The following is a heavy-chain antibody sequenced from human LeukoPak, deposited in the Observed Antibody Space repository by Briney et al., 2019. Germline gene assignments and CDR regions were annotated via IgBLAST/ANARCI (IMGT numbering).Heavy chain of an antibody. CDR3: AREGYYDSSGYYWRWFDP. CDR2: IYTSGST. CDR1: GGSISSYY. V-gene: IGHV4-4*07. J-gene: IGHJ5*02. Sequence: PSETLSLTCTVSGGSISSYYWSWIRQPAGKGLEWIGRIYTSGSTNYNPSLKSRVTMSVDTSKNQFSLKLSSVTAADTAVYYCAREGYYDSSGYYWRWFDPWGQGTLVTVSS. D-gene: IGHD3-22*01.